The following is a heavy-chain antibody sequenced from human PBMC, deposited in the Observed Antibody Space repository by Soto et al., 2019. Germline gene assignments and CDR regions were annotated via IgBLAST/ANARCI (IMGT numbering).Heavy chain of an antibody. CDR1: DVSISTHKW. Sequence: QVQLQESGPGLVKPSGTLSLTCTVSDVSISTHKWWWTWVRQPPGKGLEWIGEIHHGGGTNYNPSLKSRVTMSIDKSNTPFSLNLNSVTAADTAAYYCARVDGPGRYFDYWGQGTQVTVSS. V-gene: IGHV4-4*02. CDR2: IHHGGGT. J-gene: IGHJ4*02. D-gene: IGHD3-10*01. CDR3: ARVDGPGRYFDY.